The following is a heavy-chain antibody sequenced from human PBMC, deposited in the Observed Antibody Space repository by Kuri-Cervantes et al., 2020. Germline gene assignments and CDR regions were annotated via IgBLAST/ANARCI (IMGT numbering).Heavy chain of an antibody. D-gene: IGHD6-6*01. V-gene: IGHV3-11*01. CDR3: ASRGHSSSSPVDY. CDR2: SSSSGSTI. CDR1: GFTFSDYY. Sequence: GESLKIPCAASGFTFSDYYMRWSRQAPGKGLEWVSYSSSSGSTIYYADSVKGRFTISRDNAKNSLYLQMNSLRAEDTAVYYCASRGHSSSSPVDYWGQGTLVTVSS. J-gene: IGHJ4*02.